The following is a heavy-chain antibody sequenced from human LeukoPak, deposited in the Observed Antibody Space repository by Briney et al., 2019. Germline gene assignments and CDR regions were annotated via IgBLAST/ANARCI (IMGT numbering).Heavy chain of an antibody. Sequence: AAVKVSCKTSGYTFSGYGISWLRQAPGQGRERVGWISAYKGDTDYSQKFQGRLTVSRDTSTSTAYMELRSLRSDDTAVYYCARDAGSSWSDYYYYMDVWGKGTKVTVSS. D-gene: IGHD6-13*01. CDR2: ISAYKGDT. V-gene: IGHV1-18*01. J-gene: IGHJ6*03. CDR1: GYTFSGYG. CDR3: ARDAGSSWSDYYYYMDV.